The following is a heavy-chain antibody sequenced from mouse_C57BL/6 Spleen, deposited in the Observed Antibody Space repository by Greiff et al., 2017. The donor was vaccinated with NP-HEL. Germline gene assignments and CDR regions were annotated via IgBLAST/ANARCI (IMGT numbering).Heavy chain of an antibody. CDR3: ARGGYYDPFYAMDY. CDR2: IDPSASYT. D-gene: IGHD2-3*01. CDR1: GYTFTSSW. V-gene: IGHV1-69*01. J-gene: IGHJ4*01. Sequence: VQLQQPGAELVMPGASVKLSCKASGYTFTSSWMHWVKQRPGQGLEWIGEIDPSASYTNYNQKFKGKSTLTVDKSSSTAYMQLSSLTSEDSAVYYCARGGYYDPFYAMDYWGQGTSVTVSS.